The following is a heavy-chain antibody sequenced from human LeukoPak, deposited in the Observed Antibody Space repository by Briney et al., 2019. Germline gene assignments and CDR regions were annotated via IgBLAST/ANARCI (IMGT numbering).Heavy chain of an antibody. D-gene: IGHD3-10*01. CDR3: AKENALLWFGESMGYFVY. V-gene: IGHV3-30*18. Sequence: GGSLRLSCAASGFTFSSYGMHWVRQAPGKGLEWVAVISYDGSNKYYADSVKGRFTISRDNSKNTLYLQMNSLRAEDTAVYYCAKENALLWFGESMGYFVYWGQGTLVTVSS. J-gene: IGHJ4*02. CDR1: GFTFSSYG. CDR2: ISYDGSNK.